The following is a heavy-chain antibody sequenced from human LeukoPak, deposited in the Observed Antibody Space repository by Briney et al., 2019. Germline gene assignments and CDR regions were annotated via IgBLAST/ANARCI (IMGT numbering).Heavy chain of an antibody. CDR2: ISWNSGSI. D-gene: IGHD3-3*01. V-gene: IGHV3-9*01. CDR1: GFTFDDYA. Sequence: GGSLRLSCAASGFTFDDYAIHWVRQAPGKGLEWVSGISWNSGSIGYADSVKGRFTISRDNAKNSLYLQMNSLRAEDTALYYCAKAGYDFWSGYLDWYFDLWGRGTLVTVSS. CDR3: AKAGYDFWSGYLDWYFDL. J-gene: IGHJ2*01.